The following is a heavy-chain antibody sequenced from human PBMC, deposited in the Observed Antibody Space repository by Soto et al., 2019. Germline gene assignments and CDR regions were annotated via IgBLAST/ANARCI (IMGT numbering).Heavy chain of an antibody. J-gene: IGHJ4*02. V-gene: IGHV3-23*01. CDR3: ARKVYYYDSSGYYPFDY. CDR1: GFTFSIYA. D-gene: IGHD3-22*01. CDR2: ISGSGGST. Sequence: GGSLRLACAASGFTFSIYAMSWVRQAPGKGLEWVSAISGSGGSTYYADSVKGRFTISRDNSKNTLYLQMNSLRAEDTAVYYCARKVYYYDSSGYYPFDYWGQGTLVTVSS.